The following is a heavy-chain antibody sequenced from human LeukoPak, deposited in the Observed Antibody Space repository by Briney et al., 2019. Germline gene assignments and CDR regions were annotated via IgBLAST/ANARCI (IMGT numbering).Heavy chain of an antibody. Sequence: PSETLSLTCTVSGGSISSTNYYWGWVRQPPGKGLEWIGTIYYSGNTFHNPSLKSRVTISLDTSKNQFSLKLSSVTAADTAVYYCARHETFTHRGGYSYGFDYWGQGTLVTVSS. J-gene: IGHJ4*02. CDR2: IYYSGNT. V-gene: IGHV4-39*01. CDR1: GGSISSTNYY. D-gene: IGHD5-18*01. CDR3: ARHETFTHRGGYSYGFDY.